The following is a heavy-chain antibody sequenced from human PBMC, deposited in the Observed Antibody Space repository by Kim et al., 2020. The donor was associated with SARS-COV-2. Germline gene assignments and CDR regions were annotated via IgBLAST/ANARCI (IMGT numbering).Heavy chain of an antibody. Sequence: SETLSLTCTVSGGSISSGSYFWGWIRQPPGKGLEWIGSIYYSGSTYYTPSLKSRVTISVDTSKNQFTLRLSSVTAADTAVYYCASSNSEYQLLYLFDYWGQGNLVTVPS. CDR1: GGSISSGSYF. CDR3: ASSNSEYQLLYLFDY. CDR2: IYYSGST. D-gene: IGHD2-2*02. V-gene: IGHV4-39*01. J-gene: IGHJ4*02.